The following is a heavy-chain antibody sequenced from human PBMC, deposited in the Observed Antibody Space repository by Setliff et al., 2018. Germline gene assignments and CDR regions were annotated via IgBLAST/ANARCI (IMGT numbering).Heavy chain of an antibody. Sequence: GESLKISCKASGYSFPSYWIGWVSQVPGKGLEWMGVIYPGDSHTRYSPSFQGQVTISADKSILTSFLQWTYLKASDSAMYYCARLGRNNSAPPWDYWGQGTLVTSPQ. CDR1: GYSFPSYW. J-gene: IGHJ4*02. V-gene: IGHV5-51*01. CDR2: IYPGDSHT. D-gene: IGHD6-25*01. CDR3: ARLGRNNSAPPWDY.